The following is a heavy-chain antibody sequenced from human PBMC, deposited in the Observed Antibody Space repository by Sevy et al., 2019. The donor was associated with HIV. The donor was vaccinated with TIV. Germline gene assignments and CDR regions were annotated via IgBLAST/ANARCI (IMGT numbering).Heavy chain of an antibody. CDR2: ISGRSSYI. J-gene: IGHJ4*02. CDR3: ARDGGCSSTSCLLYFDS. Sequence: LPLTCAASGFTFSDYYMNWVRQAPGKGLECVSSISGRSSYIHYADSVRGRFTISRDNAKNSLYLQMNSLRVDDTAVYFCARDGGCSSTSCLLYFDSWGQGALVTVSS. D-gene: IGHD2-2*01. V-gene: IGHV3-21*01. CDR1: GFTFSDYY.